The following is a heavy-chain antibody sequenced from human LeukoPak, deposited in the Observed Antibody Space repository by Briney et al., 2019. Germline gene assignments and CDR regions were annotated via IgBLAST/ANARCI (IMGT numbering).Heavy chain of an antibody. CDR3: ASPQYQPPQWPGAFDY. Sequence: SETLSLTCTVSGGSISSYYWSWIRQPPGKGLEWIGYIYYSGSTNYNPSLKSRVTISVDTSKNQFSLKLSSVTAADTAVYYCASPQYQPPQWPGAFDYWGQGTLVTVSS. CDR2: IYYSGST. J-gene: IGHJ4*02. CDR1: GGSISSYY. D-gene: IGHD2-2*01. V-gene: IGHV4-59*01.